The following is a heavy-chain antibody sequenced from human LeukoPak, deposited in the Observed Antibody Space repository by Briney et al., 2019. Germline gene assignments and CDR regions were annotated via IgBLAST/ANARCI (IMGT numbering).Heavy chain of an antibody. CDR2: IYHSGST. CDR3: ASIWLGGNWFDP. CDR1: GYSISSGYY. J-gene: IGHJ5*02. V-gene: IGHV4-38-2*02. Sequence: PSETLSLTCTVSGYSISSGYYWGWIRQPPGKGLEWIGSIYHSGSTYYNPSLKSRVTISVDTSKNQFSLKLSSVTAADTAVYYCASIWLGGNWFDPWGQGTLVTVSS. D-gene: IGHD3-10*01.